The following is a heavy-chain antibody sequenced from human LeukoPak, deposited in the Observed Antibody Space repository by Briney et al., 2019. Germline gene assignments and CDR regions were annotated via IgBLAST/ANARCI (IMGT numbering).Heavy chain of an antibody. Sequence: GGSLRLSCSVSGFTFRSYEMNWVRQAPGTGLEWVSYISSSGSSIEYADSVKGRFTISRDNAKNSLYLQMNSLRAEDTAVYYCARWDYRLPEYFQHWGQGTLVTVSS. CDR1: GFTFRSYE. V-gene: IGHV3-48*03. J-gene: IGHJ1*01. CDR2: ISSSGSSI. D-gene: IGHD3-16*01. CDR3: ARWDYRLPEYFQH.